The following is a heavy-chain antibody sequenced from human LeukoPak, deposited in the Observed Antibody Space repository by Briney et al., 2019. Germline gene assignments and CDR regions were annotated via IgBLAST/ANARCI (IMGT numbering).Heavy chain of an antibody. V-gene: IGHV3-30*04. CDR1: GFTFSSYA. CDR3: ARDQVYYDILTGYYIY. CDR2: ISYDGSNK. Sequence: GGSLRLSCAASGFTFSSYAMHWVRQAPGKGLEWVAVISYDGSNKYYADSVKGRFTISRDNSKNTLYLQMNSLRAEDTAVYYCARDQVYYDILTGYYIYWGQGTLVTVSS. D-gene: IGHD3-9*01. J-gene: IGHJ4*02.